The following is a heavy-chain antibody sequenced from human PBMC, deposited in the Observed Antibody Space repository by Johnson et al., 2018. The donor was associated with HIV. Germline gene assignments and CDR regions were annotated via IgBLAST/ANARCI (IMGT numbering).Heavy chain of an antibody. CDR1: GFTFSSYA. V-gene: IGHV3-23*04. D-gene: IGHD7-27*01. J-gene: IGHJ3*02. Sequence: MLLVESGGGLGQPGGSLRLSCAASGFTFSSYAMTWVRQAPGKGLEWVSSISGNGGTTYYADSVKGRFTISRDNSKNTLYLQMNSLRAEDTAVYYCARSNWAQFDAFDIWGQGTMVTVSS. CDR3: ARSNWAQFDAFDI. CDR2: ISGNGGTT.